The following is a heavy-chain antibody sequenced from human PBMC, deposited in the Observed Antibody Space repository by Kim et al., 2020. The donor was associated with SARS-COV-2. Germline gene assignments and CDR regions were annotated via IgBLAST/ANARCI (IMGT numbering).Heavy chain of an antibody. V-gene: IGHV3-30*04. CDR3: ARGNGYAV. CDR1: GFTFSSYA. J-gene: IGHJ4*02. CDR2: ISYDGSNK. D-gene: IGHD5-12*01. Sequence: GGSLRLSCAASGFTFSSYAMHWVRQAPGKGLEWVAVISYDGSNKYYADSVKGRFTISRDNSKNTLYLQMNSMRAEDTAVYYWARGNGYAVWGQGTMVTVS.